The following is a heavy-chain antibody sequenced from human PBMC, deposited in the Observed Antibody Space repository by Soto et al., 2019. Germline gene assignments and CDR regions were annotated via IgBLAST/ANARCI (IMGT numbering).Heavy chain of an antibody. CDR1: GYTFTSYD. V-gene: IGHV1-8*01. D-gene: IGHD2-15*01. CDR3: GRGVEVYSIFPPRPSYSYYGMDV. CDR2: LNPNSGNT. J-gene: IGHJ6*01. Sequence: QVQLVQSGAEVKKPGASVKVSCKASGYTFTSYDINWVRQATGQGLEWMGWLNPNSGNTGYAQKFQGRVTMTRNTSVSTAYMELSSLRSGDPAVYYCGRGVEVYSIFPPRPSYSYYGMDVW.